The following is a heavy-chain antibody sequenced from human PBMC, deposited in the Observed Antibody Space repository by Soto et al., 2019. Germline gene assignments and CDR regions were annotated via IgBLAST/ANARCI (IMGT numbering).Heavy chain of an antibody. CDR3: ARGSSSSFWFDP. J-gene: IGHJ5*02. Sequence: QVQLVQSGAEVKKPGSSVKVSCKASGGTFSSYTISWVRQAPGQGLEWMGRIIPILGIANYVQKFQGRVTITADKSTSTAYMELSSLRSEDTAVYYCARGSSSSFWFDPWGQGTLVTVSS. D-gene: IGHD6-6*01. CDR1: GGTFSSYT. V-gene: IGHV1-69*02. CDR2: IIPILGIA.